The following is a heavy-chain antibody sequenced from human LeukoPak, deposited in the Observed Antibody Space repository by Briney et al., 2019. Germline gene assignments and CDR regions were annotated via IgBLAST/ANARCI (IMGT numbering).Heavy chain of an antibody. CDR2: IYTSGST. D-gene: IGHD3-16*01. V-gene: IGHV4-61*02. J-gene: IGHJ6*03. Sequence: SETLSLTCTVSGGSISSGSYYWSWIRQPAGKGLEYIGRIYTSGSTNYNPSLKSRVTISVDTSKNQFSLRLSSVTAADTAVYYCAREPCTFDYPYMDVWGKGTTVTISS. CDR3: AREPCTFDYPYMDV. CDR1: GGSISSGSYY.